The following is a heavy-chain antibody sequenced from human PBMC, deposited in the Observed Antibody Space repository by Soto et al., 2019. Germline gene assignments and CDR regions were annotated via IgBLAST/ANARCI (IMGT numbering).Heavy chain of an antibody. CDR2: IYHSGST. Sequence: KPSETLSLTCAVSGYSISSGYYWGWIRQPPGKGLEWIGSIYHSGSTYYNPSLKSRVTISVDTSKNQFSLKLSSVTAADTAGYYCARTGGYGGYNIDYWGQGTLVTVSS. CDR3: ARTGGYGGYNIDY. J-gene: IGHJ4*02. V-gene: IGHV4-38-2*01. D-gene: IGHD4-17*01. CDR1: GYSISSGYY.